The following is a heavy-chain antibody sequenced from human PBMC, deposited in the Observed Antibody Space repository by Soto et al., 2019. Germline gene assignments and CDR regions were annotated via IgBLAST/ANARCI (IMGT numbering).Heavy chain of an antibody. J-gene: IGHJ4*02. V-gene: IGHV3-30*18. CDR1: GFTFSSYG. D-gene: IGHD6-6*01. Sequence: QVQLVESGGGVVQPGRSLRLSCAASGFTFSSYGMHWVRQAPGKGLEWVAVISYDGSNKYYADSVKGRFTISRDNSKNTLYLQMTSLRAEDTAVYYCAKDQTRTIAALSHWGQGPLVTVSS. CDR2: ISYDGSNK. CDR3: AKDQTRTIAALSH.